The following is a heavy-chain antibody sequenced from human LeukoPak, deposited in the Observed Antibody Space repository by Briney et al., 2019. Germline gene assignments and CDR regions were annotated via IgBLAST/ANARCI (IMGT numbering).Heavy chain of an antibody. J-gene: IGHJ4*02. CDR1: GGSISSYY. Sequence: PSETLSLTCTVSGGSISSYYWSWIRQPPGKGLEWIGYIYYSGSTNYNPPLKSRVTISVDTSKNQFSLKLSSVTAADTAVYYCARHTHSSGWYSSYWGQGTLVTVSS. V-gene: IGHV4-59*08. D-gene: IGHD6-19*01. CDR3: ARHTHSSGWYSSY. CDR2: IYYSGST.